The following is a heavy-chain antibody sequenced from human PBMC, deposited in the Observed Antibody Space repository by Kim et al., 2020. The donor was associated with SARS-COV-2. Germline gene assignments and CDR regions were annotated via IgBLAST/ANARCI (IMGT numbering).Heavy chain of an antibody. CDR2: IIPIFGTA. V-gene: IGHV1-69*13. Sequence: SVKVSCKASGGTFSSYAISWVRQAPGQGLEWMGGIIPIFGTANYAQKFQGRVTITADESTSTAYMELSSLRSEDTAVYYCAGTYTFGGVIVQGNFDYWGQGTLVTVSS. J-gene: IGHJ4*02. CDR3: AGTYTFGGVIVQGNFDY. CDR1: GGTFSSYA. D-gene: IGHD3-16*02.